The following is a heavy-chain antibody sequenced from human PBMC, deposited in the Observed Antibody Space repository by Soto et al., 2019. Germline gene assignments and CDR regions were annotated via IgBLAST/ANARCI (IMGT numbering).Heavy chain of an antibody. J-gene: IGHJ4*02. CDR3: ARVPLLHFYGSFDS. CDR1: GVSVSSYNYY. V-gene: IGHV4-61*01. D-gene: IGHD3-10*01. Sequence: LSLTCTVSGVSVSSYNYYWSWVRQPPGKGLEWIGYIYYGGTTNYSPSLKSRVTISVDTSKSQFSLKLTSVTAADTAMYSCARVPLLHFYGSFDSWGRGTLVTVSS. CDR2: IYYGGTT.